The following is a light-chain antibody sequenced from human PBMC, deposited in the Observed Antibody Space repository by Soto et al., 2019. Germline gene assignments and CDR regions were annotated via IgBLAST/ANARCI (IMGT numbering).Light chain of an antibody. CDR1: QSVSSSY. CDR3: QQDGSSPWT. J-gene: IGKJ1*01. CDR2: GAS. V-gene: IGKV3-20*01. Sequence: EIVLTQSPGTLSLSPGERATLSCRASQSVSSSYLAWYQQKPGQAPRLLIYGASSRATGIPDRFSGSGSGTFFILTISILEHEDFAVYYCQQDGSSPWTFGQGNKVEIK.